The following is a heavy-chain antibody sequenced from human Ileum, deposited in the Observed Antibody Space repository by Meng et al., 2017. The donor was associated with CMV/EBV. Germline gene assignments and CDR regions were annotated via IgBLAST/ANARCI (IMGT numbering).Heavy chain of an antibody. J-gene: IGHJ4*02. D-gene: IGHD6-19*01. CDR2: INPNSGGT. CDR1: GYTFTGFY. V-gene: IGHV1-2*02. Sequence: ASVKVSCKASGYTFTGFYIHWVRQAPGQGLEWMGWINPNSGGTNYAQKFQGRVTMTRDTSISTVYMELSWLRSDDTALYYCARRGLGGAVAGMGIDYWGQGTRVTGYS. CDR3: ARRGLGGAVAGMGIDY.